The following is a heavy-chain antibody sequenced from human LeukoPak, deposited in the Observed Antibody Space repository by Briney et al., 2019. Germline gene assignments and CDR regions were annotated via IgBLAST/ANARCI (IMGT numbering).Heavy chain of an antibody. D-gene: IGHD6-19*01. CDR1: GFTFSSYV. J-gene: IGHJ4*02. Sequence: GGSLGLSCAASGFTFSSYVMSWVRQAPGKGLEWVSGISGSGRSTYYADSVKGRFTISRDNSKNTLYLQMNSLRAEDTAVYYCAKRNSSGWSAHFDYWGQGTLVTVSS. CDR3: AKRNSSGWSAHFDY. V-gene: IGHV3-23*01. CDR2: ISGSGRST.